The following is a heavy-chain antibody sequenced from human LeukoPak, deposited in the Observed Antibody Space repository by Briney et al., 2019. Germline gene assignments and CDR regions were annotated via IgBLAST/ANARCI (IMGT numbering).Heavy chain of an antibody. V-gene: IGHV1-2*02. D-gene: IGHD2-21*02. Sequence: ASVKVSCKASGYTFTTYYIHWVRQAPGQGLEWMGWINPNSGGTSYAQKFQGRVTVTRDTSISTAYMELSRLRSDDTAVYYCARAVGDCGGDCYYSDCWGQGTLVTVYS. J-gene: IGHJ4*02. CDR3: ARAVGDCGGDCYYSDC. CDR2: INPNSGGT. CDR1: GYTFTTYY.